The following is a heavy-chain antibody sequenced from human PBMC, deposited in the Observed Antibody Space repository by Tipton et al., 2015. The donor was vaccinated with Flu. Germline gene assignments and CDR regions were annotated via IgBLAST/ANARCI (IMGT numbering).Heavy chain of an antibody. CDR1: GASVSSRSYS. V-gene: IGHV4-61*03. CDR2: VFYSGST. J-gene: IGHJ4*02. CDR3: GRISSGYYGPFDY. Sequence: TLSLTCSVSGASVSSRSYSWSWIRQPPGKGLEWIGYVFYSGSTNYNPSLKSRVTISVDTSKNHFSLTLSSVTAADTAVYYCGRISSGYYGPFDYWGQGTLVTVSS. D-gene: IGHD3-22*01.